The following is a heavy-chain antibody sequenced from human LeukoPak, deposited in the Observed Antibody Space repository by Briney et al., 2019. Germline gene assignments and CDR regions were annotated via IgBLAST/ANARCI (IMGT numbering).Heavy chain of an antibody. D-gene: IGHD2-8*01. Sequence: PSETLSLTCAVYSGSFSTYYWSWIRQPPGKGLEWMGEINHSGSTTYNPSLRSRLTISVDTSKNQFSMELSSVTAADTAVYYCARECTCGSFLTGLDVWGQGTTVTVSS. CDR3: ARECTCGSFLTGLDV. CDR2: INHSGST. V-gene: IGHV4-34*01. J-gene: IGHJ6*02. CDR1: SGSFSTYY.